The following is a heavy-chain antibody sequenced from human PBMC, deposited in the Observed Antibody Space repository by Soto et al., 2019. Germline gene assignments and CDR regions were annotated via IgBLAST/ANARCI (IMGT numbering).Heavy chain of an antibody. Sequence: SVKVSCKASGGTFSSYAISWVRQAPGQGLEWMGGIIPIFGTANYAQKFQGRVTITADESTSTAYMELSSLRSEDTAVYYCARGYNWEPERDYYYYYGMDVWGQGTTVTVSS. D-gene: IGHD1-20*01. CDR1: GGTFSSYA. V-gene: IGHV1-69*13. J-gene: IGHJ6*02. CDR3: ARGYNWEPERDYYYYYGMDV. CDR2: IIPIFGTA.